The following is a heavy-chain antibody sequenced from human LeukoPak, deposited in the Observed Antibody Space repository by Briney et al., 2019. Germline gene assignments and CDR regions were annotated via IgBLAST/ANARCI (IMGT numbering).Heavy chain of an antibody. D-gene: IGHD6-13*01. Sequence: GGSLRLSCAASGFRFSSYEMNWVRQAPGKGLEWVSDISSSGSTIYYADSVKGRFTISRDNAKNSLYLQMDSLRAEDTAVYYCASFASSSWYWVDYWGQGTLVTVSS. CDR1: GFRFSSYE. CDR2: ISSSGSTI. V-gene: IGHV3-48*03. CDR3: ASFASSSWYWVDY. J-gene: IGHJ4*02.